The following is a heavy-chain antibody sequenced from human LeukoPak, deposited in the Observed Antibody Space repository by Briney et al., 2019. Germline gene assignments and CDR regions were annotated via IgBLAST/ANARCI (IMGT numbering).Heavy chain of an antibody. CDR2: IYYSGST. Sequence: PSETLSLTCTVSGGSISSGDYYWSWIRQPPGKGLEWIGYIYYSGSTYYNPSLKSRVTISVDTSKNQFSLKLSSVTAADTAAYYCARDRAHYSGLDYWGQGTLVTVSS. CDR3: ARDRAHYSGLDY. CDR1: GGSISSGDYY. D-gene: IGHD5-12*01. J-gene: IGHJ4*02. V-gene: IGHV4-30-4*08.